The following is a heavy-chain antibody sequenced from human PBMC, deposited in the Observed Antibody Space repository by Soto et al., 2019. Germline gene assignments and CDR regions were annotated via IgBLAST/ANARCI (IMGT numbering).Heavy chain of an antibody. Sequence: GGSLRLSCAASGFTFSSYGMHWVRQAPGKGLEWVAVISYDGSNKYYADSVKGRFTISGDNSKNTLYLQMNSLRAEDTAVYYCAKDLGHCSSTSCYLFDYWGQGTLVTVSS. CDR1: GFTFSSYG. CDR3: AKDLGHCSSTSCYLFDY. D-gene: IGHD2-2*01. CDR2: ISYDGSNK. V-gene: IGHV3-30*18. J-gene: IGHJ4*02.